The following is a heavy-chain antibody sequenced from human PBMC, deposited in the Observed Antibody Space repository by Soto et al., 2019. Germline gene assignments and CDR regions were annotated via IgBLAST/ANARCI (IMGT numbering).Heavy chain of an antibody. CDR1: GFTFSSYA. CDR3: ANSRQLCQFCDYYYYGMDV. J-gene: IGHJ6*02. D-gene: IGHD5-18*01. Sequence: GGSLRLSCAASGFTFSSYAMSWVRQAPGKGLEWVSAISGSGGSTYYADSVKGRFTISRDNSKNTLYLQMNSLRAEDTAVYYCANSRQLCQFCDYYYYGMDVWGQGTTVTVSS. CDR2: ISGSGGST. V-gene: IGHV3-23*01.